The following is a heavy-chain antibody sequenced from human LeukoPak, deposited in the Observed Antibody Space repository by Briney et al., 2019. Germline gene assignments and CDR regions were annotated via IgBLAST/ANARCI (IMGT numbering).Heavy chain of an antibody. CDR2: IYYSGST. CDR1: GGSISSSSYY. J-gene: IGHJ5*02. CDR3: ARDRYGDYVGNWFDP. V-gene: IGHV4-39*07. Sequence: PSETLSLTCTVSGGSISSSSYYWGWIRQPPGKGLEWIGSIYYSGSTYYSPSLKSRVTISVDTSKNQFSLKLSSVTAADTAVYYCARDRYGDYVGNWFDPWGQGTLVTVSS. D-gene: IGHD4-17*01.